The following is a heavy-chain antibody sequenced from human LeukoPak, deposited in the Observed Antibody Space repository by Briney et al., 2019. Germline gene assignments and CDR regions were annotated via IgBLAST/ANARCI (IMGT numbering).Heavy chain of an antibody. V-gene: IGHV3-30*18. J-gene: IGHJ4*02. D-gene: IGHD4-17*01. CDR3: AKDEGGDYVGLDY. CDR2: ISDDGTKK. CDR1: GFTFTFYG. Sequence: GGSLRLSCADSGFTFTFYGMHWARQAPGKGLEWLAVISDDGTKKSYADSVKGRFTISRDNSKNTLYLQMNSLRPEDTAVYYCAKDEGGDYVGLDYWGQGTLVTVSS.